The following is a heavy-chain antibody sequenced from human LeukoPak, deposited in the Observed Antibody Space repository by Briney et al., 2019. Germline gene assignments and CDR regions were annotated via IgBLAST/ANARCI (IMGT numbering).Heavy chain of an antibody. Sequence: ASVKVSCKASAYTFTNYYIHWVRQAPGQGLEWMGTIKPSGGSTVYAQKFQGRVTMTWDTSTTTVYMELSSLRSEDTAVYYCASMWQLETFDIWGQGTMVTVSS. J-gene: IGHJ3*02. D-gene: IGHD6-13*01. CDR3: ASMWQLETFDI. CDR1: AYTFTNYY. CDR2: IKPSGGST. V-gene: IGHV1-46*01.